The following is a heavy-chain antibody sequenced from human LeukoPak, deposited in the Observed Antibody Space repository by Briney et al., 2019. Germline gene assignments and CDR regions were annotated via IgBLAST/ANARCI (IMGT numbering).Heavy chain of an antibody. J-gene: IGHJ5*02. CDR1: GFTFSSYG. D-gene: IGHD6-13*01. CDR3: AKDRGIAALKYWFDP. Sequence: GGSLRLSCAASGFTFSSYGMHWVRQAPGKGPEWVAVISYDGSNKYYADSVKGRFTISRDNSKNTLYLQMNSLRAEDTAVYYCAKDRGIAALKYWFDPWGQGTLVTVSS. V-gene: IGHV3-30*18. CDR2: ISYDGSNK.